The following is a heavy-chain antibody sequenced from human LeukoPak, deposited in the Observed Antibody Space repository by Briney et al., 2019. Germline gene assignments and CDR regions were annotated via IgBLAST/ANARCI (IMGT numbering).Heavy chain of an antibody. D-gene: IGHD1-26*01. J-gene: IGHJ4*02. CDR1: GFTFDDYA. CDR3: AKGGGTGGSLDY. CDR2: ISWNSGSI. Sequence: GGSLRLSCAASGFTFDDYAMHWVRQAPGKGLEWVSGISWNSGSIGYADSVKGRFTISRDNAKNSLYLQMNSLRAEDMALYYCAKGGGTGGSLDYWGQGPLLPVPS. V-gene: IGHV3-9*03.